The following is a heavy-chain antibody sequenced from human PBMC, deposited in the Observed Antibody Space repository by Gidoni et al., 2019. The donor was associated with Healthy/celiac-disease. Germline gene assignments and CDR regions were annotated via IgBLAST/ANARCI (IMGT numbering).Heavy chain of an antibody. D-gene: IGHD3-10*01. Sequence: QLQLQEAGPGLVKPSETLSLTCPVSGGSISSSSYYWGWRRQPPGQGLEWIGSLYYSGSTYYNPSLKSRVTISVDTSKNQFSLKLSSVTAADTAVYYCARIPPYGSGSYPHDYWGQGTLVTVSS. CDR3: ARIPPYGSGSYPHDY. CDR1: GGSISSSSYY. CDR2: LYYSGST. V-gene: IGHV4-39*07. J-gene: IGHJ4*02.